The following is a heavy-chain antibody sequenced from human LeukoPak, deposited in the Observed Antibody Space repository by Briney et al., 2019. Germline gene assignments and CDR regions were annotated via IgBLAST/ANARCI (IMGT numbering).Heavy chain of an antibody. V-gene: IGHV3-21*01. D-gene: IGHD6-13*01. CDR3: ARGSLAAAATPFDY. CDR2: ISSSSSYI. J-gene: IGHJ4*02. Sequence: GGSLRLSCAASGFTFSSYSMNWVRQAPGKGLEWVSSISSSSSYIYYADSVKGRFTISRDNTKNSLYLQMNSLRAEDSAVYYCARGSLAAAATPFDYWGQGTLVTVSS. CDR1: GFTFSSYS.